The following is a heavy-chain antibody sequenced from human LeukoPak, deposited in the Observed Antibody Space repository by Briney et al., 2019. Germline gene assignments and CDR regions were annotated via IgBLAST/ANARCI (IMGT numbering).Heavy chain of an antibody. CDR1: GFTFSSYG. V-gene: IGHV3-30*02. Sequence: GGSLRLSCAASGFTFSSYGMHWVRQAPGKGLEWVAFIRYDGSNKYYADSVKGRFTISRDNSKNTLYLQMNSLRAEDTAVYYCAKGSSSRHYYYYMDVWGKGTTVTVSS. J-gene: IGHJ6*03. D-gene: IGHD2-2*01. CDR3: AKGSSSRHYYYYMDV. CDR2: IRYDGSNK.